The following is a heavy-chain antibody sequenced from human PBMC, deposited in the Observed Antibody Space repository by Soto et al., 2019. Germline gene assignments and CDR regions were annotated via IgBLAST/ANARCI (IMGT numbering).Heavy chain of an antibody. CDR2: IGGSADNT. CDR1: GFTFSNHA. J-gene: IGHJ2*01. V-gene: IGHV3-23*01. D-gene: IGHD3-16*01. Sequence: EERLLESGGGLVQPGGSLRLSCVASGFTFSNHAMSWVRQAPGKGLEWISAIGGSADNTKNADSVKGRFTISRDNSKNTLFLQMSGLRVDDTAIYVCAKFYCLGGAHEALWFFDLWCRGTLVTVSS. CDR3: AKFYCLGGAHEALWFFDL.